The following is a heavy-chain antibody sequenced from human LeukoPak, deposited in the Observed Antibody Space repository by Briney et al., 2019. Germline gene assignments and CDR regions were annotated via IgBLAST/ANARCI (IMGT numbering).Heavy chain of an antibody. Sequence: GGSLRLSCAASGFTVSSNYMSWVRQAPGKGLEWVSVIYSGGSTYYADSVKGRFTISRDNSKNTLYLQMNSLRAEDTAVYYCARDPRYFDWLFSHDAFDIWGQGTMVTVSS. CDR3: ARDPRYFDWLFSHDAFDI. V-gene: IGHV3-53*01. CDR1: GFTVSSNY. J-gene: IGHJ3*02. CDR2: IYSGGST. D-gene: IGHD3-9*01.